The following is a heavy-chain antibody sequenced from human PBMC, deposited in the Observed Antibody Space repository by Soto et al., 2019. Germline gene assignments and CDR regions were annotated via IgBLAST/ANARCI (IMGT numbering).Heavy chain of an antibody. CDR2: ISSGSSYT. V-gene: IGHV3-11*06. Sequence: QVQLVESGGGLVKPGGSLSLSCAASGFTFSDYYMSWIRQAPGKGLEWVSYISSGSSYTNYADSVKGRFTISRDNAKNSLYLQLNSLRAEDTAVYYCARDLGYNYGSGQLDYWGQGTLVTVSS. D-gene: IGHD3-10*01. CDR3: ARDLGYNYGSGQLDY. CDR1: GFTFSDYY. J-gene: IGHJ4*02.